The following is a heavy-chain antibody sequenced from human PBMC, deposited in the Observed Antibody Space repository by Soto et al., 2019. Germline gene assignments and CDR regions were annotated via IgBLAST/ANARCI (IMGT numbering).Heavy chain of an antibody. J-gene: IGHJ6*02. V-gene: IGHV1-2*02. D-gene: IGHD5-18*01. CDR3: ASWIHGGYYYGMDV. CDR2: INPNSGGT. Sequence: GGPVKVSCKASGYTFTGYYMHWVRQAPGQGLEWMGWINPNSGGTNYAQKFQGRVTMTRDTSISTAYMELSRLRSDDTAVYYCASWIHGGYYYGMDVWGQGTTVTVSS. CDR1: GYTFTGYY.